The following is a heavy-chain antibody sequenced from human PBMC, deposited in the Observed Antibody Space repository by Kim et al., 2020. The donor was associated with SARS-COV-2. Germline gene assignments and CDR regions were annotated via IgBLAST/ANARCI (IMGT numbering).Heavy chain of an antibody. Sequence: GGSLRLSCAASGFTFSDYYMSWIRQAPGKGLEWVSYISSSGSTIYYADSVKGRFTISRDNAKNSLYLQMNSLRAEDTAVYYCARESGYSGYDPNARAYGMDVWGQGTTVTVSS. CDR3: ARESGYSGYDPNARAYGMDV. V-gene: IGHV3-11*04. J-gene: IGHJ6*02. D-gene: IGHD5-12*01. CDR2: ISSSGSTI. CDR1: GFTFSDYY.